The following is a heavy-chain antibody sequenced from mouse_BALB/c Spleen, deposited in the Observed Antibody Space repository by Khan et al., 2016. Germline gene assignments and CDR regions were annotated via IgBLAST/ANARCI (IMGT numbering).Heavy chain of an antibody. CDR1: GYTFSSYW. CDR2: IYPGNSDA. V-gene: IGHV1-5*01. J-gene: IGHJ3*01. Sequence: VQLQQSGTVLARPGASVKMSCKASGYTFSSYWMHWVKQRPGQGLEWIGVIYPGNSDAIYNQKFKGKAELTAVTSTSTAYMELSSLTNEDSAVYYCTRVDTTGYAWFAYWGQGTLVTVSA. CDR3: TRVDTTGYAWFAY. D-gene: IGHD3-2*01.